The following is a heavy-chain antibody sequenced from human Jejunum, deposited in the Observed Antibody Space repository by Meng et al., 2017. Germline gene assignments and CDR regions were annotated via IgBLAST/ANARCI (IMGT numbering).Heavy chain of an antibody. J-gene: IGHJ5*02. V-gene: IGHV4-39*01. D-gene: IGHD4-23*01. CDR1: GGSISTNNHY. CDR2: ISYSGTT. CDR3: ARPSTMVATGA. Sequence: QLQLQESGPGLVKPSETLSLTCTVSGGSISTNNHYWAWIRQPPGKGLEWIGTISYSGTTYYNPSLKSRVTVSVDTSKNQFSLKLTSVTAGDTAVYYCARPSTMVATGAWGSGTLVTVSS.